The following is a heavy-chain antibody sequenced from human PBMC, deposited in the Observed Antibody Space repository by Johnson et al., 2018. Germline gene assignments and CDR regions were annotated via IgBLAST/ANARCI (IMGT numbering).Heavy chain of an antibody. CDR1: GFTFSSYG. D-gene: IGHD4-23*01. J-gene: IGHJ1*01. Sequence: QVQLVESGGGVVQPGRSLRLSCAASGFTFSSYGMHWVRQAPGKGLEWVAVISYDGSNKYYADSVKGRFTISRDNSKNTLYLQMNSLSAEDTAVYYCAKDSGNTVVTLAEYFQHWGQGTLVTVSS. CDR3: AKDSGNTVVTLAEYFQH. CDR2: ISYDGSNK. V-gene: IGHV3-30*18.